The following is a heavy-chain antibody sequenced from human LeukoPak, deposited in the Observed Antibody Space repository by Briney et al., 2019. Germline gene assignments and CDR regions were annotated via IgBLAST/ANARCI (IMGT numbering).Heavy chain of an antibody. J-gene: IGHJ4*02. V-gene: IGHV4-4*07. CDR1: GGSISSYF. Sequence: PSETLSLTCTVSGGSISSYFWSWIRQPAGNGLEWIGRIYTSGSTNYNPSLNSRVTMSVDTSKNQFSLKLRSVTAADTAVYYCARGPSSPATYPYFDFWGQGTLVTVSS. CDR3: ARGPSSPATYPYFDF. D-gene: IGHD1-1*01. CDR2: IYTSGST.